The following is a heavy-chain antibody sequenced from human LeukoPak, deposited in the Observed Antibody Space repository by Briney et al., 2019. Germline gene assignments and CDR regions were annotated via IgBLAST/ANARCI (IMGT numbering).Heavy chain of an antibody. CDR2: IKQDGSEK. Sequence: GGSLRLSCAASGFTFSSYWMSWVRQAPGRGLESVANIKQDGSEKYYVDSVKGRFTISRDNAKNSLYLQMNSLRAEDTAVYYCARDPLRYLRVGHYDYWGQGTLVAVSS. CDR1: GFTFSSYW. J-gene: IGHJ4*02. CDR3: ARDPLRYLRVGHYDY. D-gene: IGHD3-9*01. V-gene: IGHV3-7*01.